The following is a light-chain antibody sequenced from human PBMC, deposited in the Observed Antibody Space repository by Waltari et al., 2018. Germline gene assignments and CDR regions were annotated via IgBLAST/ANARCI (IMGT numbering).Light chain of an antibody. J-gene: IGKJ2*01. V-gene: IGKV2-30*01. Sequence: DVVMTQSPLSLPVTLGQPASISCRSSQSLVSSDGNTFLNWFQQRPGQSPRRLIYKVSNRDSGVPDRISGSGSGTEFTLTISSLQPDDFATYYCQQYNGYSRTFGQGTKLEIK. CDR2: KVS. CDR3: QQYNGYSRT. CDR1: QSLVSSDGNTF.